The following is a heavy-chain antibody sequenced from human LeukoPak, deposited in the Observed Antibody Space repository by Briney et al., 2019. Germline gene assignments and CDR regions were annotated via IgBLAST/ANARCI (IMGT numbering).Heavy chain of an antibody. CDR1: GFTFSDYY. CDR2: ISSSSSYT. D-gene: IGHD6-19*01. Sequence: PGGSLRLSCAASGFTFSDYYMSWIRQAPGKGLEWVSYISSSSSYTNYADSVKGRFTISRDNAKNSLYLQMNSLRAEDTAVYYCARVAVAGPDYYYGMDVWGQGTTVTVSS. V-gene: IGHV3-11*05. CDR3: ARVAVAGPDYYYGMDV. J-gene: IGHJ6*02.